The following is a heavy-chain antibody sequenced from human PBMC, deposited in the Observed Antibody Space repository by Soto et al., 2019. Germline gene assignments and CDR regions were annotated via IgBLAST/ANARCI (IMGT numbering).Heavy chain of an antibody. CDR2: IYYSGST. D-gene: IGHD4-17*01. CDR1: GGSISSSSYY. Sequence: QLQLQESGPGLVKPSETLSLTCTVSGGSISSSSYYWGWIRQPPGKGLEWIGSIYYSGSTYYNPSLKSRVTISVDTSKNQFSLKLSSVTAADTAVYYCATPPYGGYRQIDYWGQGTLVTVSS. J-gene: IGHJ4*02. V-gene: IGHV4-39*01. CDR3: ATPPYGGYRQIDY.